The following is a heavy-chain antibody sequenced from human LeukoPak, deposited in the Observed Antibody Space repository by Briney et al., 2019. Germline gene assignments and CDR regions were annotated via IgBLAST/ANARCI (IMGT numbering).Heavy chain of an antibody. V-gene: IGHV3-30*18. CDR1: GFTFSSYG. J-gene: IGHJ4*02. D-gene: IGHD2-2*01. Sequence: GGSLRLSCAASGFTFSSYGMHWVRQAPGKGLEWVAVISYDGSNKYYADSVKGRFTISRDNSKNTLYLQMNSLRAEDTAVYYCAKEGSTSNDYWGQGTLVTVSS. CDR3: AKEGSTSNDY. CDR2: ISYDGSNK.